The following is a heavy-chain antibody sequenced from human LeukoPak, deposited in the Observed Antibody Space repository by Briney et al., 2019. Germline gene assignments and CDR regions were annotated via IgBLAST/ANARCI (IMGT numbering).Heavy chain of an antibody. CDR3: AKLRGYNYGYDFDY. D-gene: IGHD5-18*01. Sequence: QPGGSLRLSCAASGFTFSSYAMTWVRQAPGKGLEWVSALSGSGSSTYYADSVRGQFTISRDNSKNTLYLQMNSLRAEDTAVYYCAKLRGYNYGYDFDYWGQGTLVTVSS. V-gene: IGHV3-23*01. J-gene: IGHJ4*02. CDR1: GFTFSSYA. CDR2: LSGSGSST.